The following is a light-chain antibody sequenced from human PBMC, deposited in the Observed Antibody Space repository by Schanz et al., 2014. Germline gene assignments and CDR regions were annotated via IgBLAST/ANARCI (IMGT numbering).Light chain of an antibody. V-gene: IGKV3D-15*01. CDR1: QSVSSS. CDR3: QQYNDWPLT. Sequence: EIVLTQSPGTLSFSPGERATLSCRASQSVSSSYLAWYQQKPGQAPRLLIYAASTRAPGIPDRFRGSGSGTEFTLTISSLQSEDFAIYYCQQYNDWPLTFGQGTRLEIK. J-gene: IGKJ5*01. CDR2: AAS.